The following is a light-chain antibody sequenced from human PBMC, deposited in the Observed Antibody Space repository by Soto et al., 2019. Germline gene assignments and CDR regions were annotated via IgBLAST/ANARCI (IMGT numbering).Light chain of an antibody. CDR1: QSVSSSY. J-gene: IGKJ4*01. CDR3: QQYVSSPLT. CDR2: DAS. Sequence: EIVLTQSPGTLSLSPGERATLSCRASQSVSSSYLAWYQQQPGQAPRLLIYDASSRATGIPDRFSGSGSGTDFTLTISRLESEDFAVYYCQQYVSSPLTFGGGTKVEIK. V-gene: IGKV3-20*01.